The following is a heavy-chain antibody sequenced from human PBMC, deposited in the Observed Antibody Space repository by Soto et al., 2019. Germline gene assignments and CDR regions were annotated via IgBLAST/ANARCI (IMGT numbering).Heavy chain of an antibody. CDR2: IYYSGST. CDR3: ARGSPLGFGVDWFDP. CDR1: GGSVSSGSYY. D-gene: IGHD2-8*01. J-gene: IGHJ5*02. V-gene: IGHV4-61*01. Sequence: KPPETLSLTCTVSGGSVSSGSYYWSWIRQPPGKGLEWIGYIYYSGSTNYNPSLKSRVTISVDTSKNQFSLKLSSVTAADTAVYYCARGSPLGFGVDWFDPWGQGTLVTVSS.